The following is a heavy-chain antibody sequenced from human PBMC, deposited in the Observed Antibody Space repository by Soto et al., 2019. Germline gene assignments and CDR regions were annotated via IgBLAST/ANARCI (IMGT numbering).Heavy chain of an antibody. Sequence: QITLNESGPTQVKPRQTLTLTCTFSGFSLTTSGVGVGWIRQSPGKAPEWLALIYWDDDKRYSPSLKRRLTNTNATSKNQVVLTMADSDAADTATFYCAHRVLRTVFGLVTTTAIYFDSWGQGTPVAVSS. CDR1: GFSLTTSGVG. J-gene: IGHJ4*02. D-gene: IGHD3-3*01. CDR2: IYWDDDK. V-gene: IGHV2-5*02. CDR3: AHRVLRTVFGLVTTTAIYFDS.